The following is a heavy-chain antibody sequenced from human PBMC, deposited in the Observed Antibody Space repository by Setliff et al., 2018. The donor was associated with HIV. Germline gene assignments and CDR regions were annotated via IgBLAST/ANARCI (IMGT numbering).Heavy chain of an antibody. D-gene: IGHD2-15*01. CDR3: TTKGRDAYTLEAPG. J-gene: IGHJ3*01. CDR1: GFTFNDAW. V-gene: IGHV3-15*01. Sequence: GGSLRLSCAASGFTFNDAWMNWVRQAPGKGLEWVGRIKSKTDGGTTDYATPVKGRFTISRDDSRNTLYLQMNSLKTEDTAVYYCTTKGRDAYTLEAPGWGQGTMVTVSS. CDR2: IKSKTDGGTT.